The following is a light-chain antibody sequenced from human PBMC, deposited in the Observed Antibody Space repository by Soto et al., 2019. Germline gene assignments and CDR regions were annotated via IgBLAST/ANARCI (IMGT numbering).Light chain of an antibody. Sequence: EIVMTQSPATLSVSPGERATLSCRASQSVSSNLAWYQQKPGQAPRLLIYGASTRAIGIPARFSGSGSGTEFTLTISSLQSEDFAVYYCQQYNNWPLTFGPGTKVDIK. V-gene: IGKV3-15*01. J-gene: IGKJ3*01. CDR1: QSVSSN. CDR3: QQYNNWPLT. CDR2: GAS.